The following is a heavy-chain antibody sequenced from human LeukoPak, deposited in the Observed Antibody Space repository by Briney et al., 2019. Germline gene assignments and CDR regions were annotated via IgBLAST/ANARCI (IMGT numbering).Heavy chain of an antibody. J-gene: IGHJ5*02. CDR1: GGSLTNYA. Sequence: GASVKVSFKASGGSLTNYAFNWVRQAPGQGLEWMGGIIPLLGTTRYAQKFQGRVTITTDDSTNTAYMEMSTLRSEDTAVYFCANSSTTLNVFGPWGQGTLVTVSS. V-gene: IGHV1-69*05. CDR3: ANSSTTLNVFGP. CDR2: IIPLLGTT. D-gene: IGHD2-2*01.